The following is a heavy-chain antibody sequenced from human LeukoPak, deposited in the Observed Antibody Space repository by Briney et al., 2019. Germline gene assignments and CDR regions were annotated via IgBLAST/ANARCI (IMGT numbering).Heavy chain of an antibody. CDR2: INHSGST. J-gene: IGHJ4*02. Sequence: SETLSLTCAVYGGSFSGYYWSWIRQPPGKGLEWIGEINHSGSTNYNPPLKSRVTISVDTSKNQFSLKLSSVTAADTAVYYCARGSRYNWNYICNYWGQGTLVTVSS. D-gene: IGHD1-7*01. CDR3: ARGSRYNWNYICNY. CDR1: GGSFSGYY. V-gene: IGHV4-34*01.